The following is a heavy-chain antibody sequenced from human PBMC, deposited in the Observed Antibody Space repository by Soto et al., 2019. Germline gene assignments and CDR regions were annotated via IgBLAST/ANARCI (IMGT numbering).Heavy chain of an antibody. Sequence: GVSLRLSCAASGVTFSSYSMNWVRQAPGKGLEWVSSISSSSSYIYYADSVKGRFTISRDNAKNSLYLQMNSLRAEDTAVYYCARDSYTVATDYWGQGTLVTVSS. V-gene: IGHV3-21*01. J-gene: IGHJ4*02. D-gene: IGHD4-17*01. CDR2: ISSSSSYI. CDR1: GVTFSSYS. CDR3: ARDSYTVATDY.